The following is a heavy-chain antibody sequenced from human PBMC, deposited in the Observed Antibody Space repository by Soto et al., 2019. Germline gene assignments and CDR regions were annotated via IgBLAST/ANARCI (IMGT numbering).Heavy chain of an antibody. J-gene: IGHJ5*02. Sequence: SETLSLTCTVSGGSIIRSTYYWGLMRQAPGKGLEWIASFFIGGNTYYNPSLKSRVTISVDTSKNQFSLKLSSVTAADTAVYYCARRERAAGTDWWFDPWGQGTLVTVSS. V-gene: IGHV4-39*01. CDR2: FFIGGNT. D-gene: IGHD6-13*01. CDR1: GGSIIRSTYY. CDR3: ARRERAAGTDWWFDP.